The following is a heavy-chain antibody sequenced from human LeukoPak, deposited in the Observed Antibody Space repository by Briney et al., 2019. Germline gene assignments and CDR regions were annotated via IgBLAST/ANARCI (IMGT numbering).Heavy chain of an antibody. Sequence: SETLSLTCAVYGGSFSGYYWSWIRQPPGKGLEWIGEINHSGSTNYNPSLKSRVAISVDTSKNQFSLKLSSVTAADTAVYYCASSPFRLPYSSGWYLYNWFDPWGQGTLVTVSS. CDR1: GGSFSGYY. J-gene: IGHJ5*02. D-gene: IGHD6-19*01. CDR3: ASSPFRLPYSSGWYLYNWFDP. CDR2: INHSGST. V-gene: IGHV4-34*01.